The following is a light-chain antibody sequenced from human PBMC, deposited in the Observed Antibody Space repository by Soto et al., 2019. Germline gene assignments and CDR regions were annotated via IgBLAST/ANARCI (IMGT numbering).Light chain of an antibody. CDR1: SVDVGAYDF. CDR2: VVS. CDR3: SSFTTSHTYV. Sequence: QAVVTQPHSVSGSPGQSVTISCTGTSVDVGAYDFVSWYQQHPGKAPKLLIYVVSGRPSGVPHRFSGSKSGNAASLTISGLQAEDEADYYCSSFTTSHTYVFGTGTQLTVL. J-gene: IGLJ1*01. V-gene: IGLV2-11*01.